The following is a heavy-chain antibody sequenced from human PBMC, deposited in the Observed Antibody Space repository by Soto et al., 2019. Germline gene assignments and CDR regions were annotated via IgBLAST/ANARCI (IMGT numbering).Heavy chain of an antibody. CDR3: ARYAMYSSSPYGMDV. CDR2: IDPSDSYS. V-gene: IGHV5-10-1*01. J-gene: IGHJ6*02. CDR1: GYNFTSYW. Sequence: PGESLKISCKGSGYNFTSYWISWVRQMPGKGLEWMGRIDPSDSYSTYSPSFQGHVTISADKSISTAYLQWSSLKASDTAMYYCARYAMYSSSPYGMDVWGQGTTVTVSS. D-gene: IGHD6-6*01.